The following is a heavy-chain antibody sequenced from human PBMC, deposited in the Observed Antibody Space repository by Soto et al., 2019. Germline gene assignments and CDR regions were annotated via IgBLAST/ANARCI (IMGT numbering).Heavy chain of an antibody. D-gene: IGHD3-3*01. J-gene: IGHJ6*02. V-gene: IGHV5-51*01. CDR2: IYPGDSDT. CDR1: GYSFTSYW. Sequence: PGESLKISCKGSGYSFTSYWIGWVRQMPGKGLEWMGIIYPGDSDTRYSLSFQGQVTISRDNSKNTLYLQMNSLRAEDTAVYYCARGYDFWSGYYYPYGMDVWGQGTTVTVSS. CDR3: ARGYDFWSGYYYPYGMDV.